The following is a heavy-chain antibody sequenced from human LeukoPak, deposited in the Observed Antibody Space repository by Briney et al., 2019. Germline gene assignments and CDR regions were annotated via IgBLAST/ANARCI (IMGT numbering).Heavy chain of an antibody. CDR2: ISAYNGNT. Sequence: ASVKVSCKASGYTFTSYGISWVRQAPGQGLEWMGWISAYNGNTNYAQKLQGRVTMTTDTSTSTAYMELRSLRSDDTAVYYCARDAVVVPAASYYYYMDVWGKGTTVTVSS. J-gene: IGHJ6*03. V-gene: IGHV1-18*01. CDR3: ARDAVVVPAASYYYYMDV. CDR1: GYTFTSYG. D-gene: IGHD2-2*01.